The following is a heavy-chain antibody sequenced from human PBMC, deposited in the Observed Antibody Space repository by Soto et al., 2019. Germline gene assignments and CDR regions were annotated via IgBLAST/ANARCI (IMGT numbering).Heavy chain of an antibody. J-gene: IGHJ6*02. CDR2: ISGSGGST. CDR1: GFTFSSYA. CDR3: AAQRPIVVVVAATPRGGMDV. D-gene: IGHD2-15*01. V-gene: IGHV3-23*01. Sequence: GGSLRLSCAASGFTFSSYARSWVRQAPGKGLEWVSAISGSGGSTYYADSVKGRFTISRDNSKNTLYLQMNSLRAEDTAVYYCAAQRPIVVVVAATPRGGMDVWGQGTTVTVSS.